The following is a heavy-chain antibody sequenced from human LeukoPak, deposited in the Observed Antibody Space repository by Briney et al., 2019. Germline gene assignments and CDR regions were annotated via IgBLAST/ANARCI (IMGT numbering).Heavy chain of an antibody. J-gene: IGHJ4*02. CDR1: GGSFSGYY. Sequence: SETLSLTCAVYGGSFSGYYWSWIRQPPGKGLEWIGEINHSGSTNYNPSLKSRVTISVDTSKNQFSLKLSSVTAADTAVYYCARVTPGGIAARPWLDYWGQGTLVIVSS. D-gene: IGHD6-6*01. V-gene: IGHV4-34*01. CDR3: ARVTPGGIAARPWLDY. CDR2: INHSGST.